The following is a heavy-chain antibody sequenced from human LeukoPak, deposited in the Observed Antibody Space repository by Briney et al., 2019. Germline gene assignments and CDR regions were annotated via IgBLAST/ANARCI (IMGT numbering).Heavy chain of an antibody. CDR3: AREGIAAAGTIYYFDY. CDR2: ISSSSSYI. CDR1: GFTFSSYI. Sequence: PGGSLRLSCAASGFTFSSYIMNWVRQAPGKGLEWVSSISSSSSYIYYADSVKGRFTISRDNAKNSLYPQMNSLRAEDTAVYYCAREGIAAAGTIYYFDYWGQGTLVTVSS. J-gene: IGHJ4*02. D-gene: IGHD6-13*01. V-gene: IGHV3-21*01.